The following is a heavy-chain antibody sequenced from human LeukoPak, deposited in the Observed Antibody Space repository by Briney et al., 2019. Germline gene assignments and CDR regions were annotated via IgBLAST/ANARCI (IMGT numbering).Heavy chain of an antibody. CDR2: TSYDGSNK. J-gene: IGHJ3*02. Sequence: PGGSLRLSCAASGFTFSSYGMHWVRQAPGKGLEWVAVTSYDGSNKYYADSVKGRFTISRDNSKNTLYLQMNSLRAEDTAVYYCAKGKINHEGAFDIWGQGTLVIVSS. CDR1: GFTFSSYG. V-gene: IGHV3-30*18. CDR3: AKGKINHEGAFDI.